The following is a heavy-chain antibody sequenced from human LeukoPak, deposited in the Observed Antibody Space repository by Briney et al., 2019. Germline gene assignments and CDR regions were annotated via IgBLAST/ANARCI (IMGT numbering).Heavy chain of an antibody. V-gene: IGHV1-46*01. CDR2: INPSGGST. D-gene: IGHD3-22*01. CDR1: GYTFTSYY. Sequence: ASVKVSCKASGYTFTSYYMHWVRQAPGQGLEWMGIINPSGGSTSYAQKFQGRVTMTRDTSTSTVYMELSSLRSDDTAVYYCARDQAGDYDSSGPAAFDIWGQGTMVTVSS. CDR3: ARDQAGDYDSSGPAAFDI. J-gene: IGHJ3*02.